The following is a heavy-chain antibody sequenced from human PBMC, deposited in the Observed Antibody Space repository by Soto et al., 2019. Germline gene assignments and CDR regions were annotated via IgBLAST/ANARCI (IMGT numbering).Heavy chain of an antibody. CDR3: ARGKYYDFWSGYYSYYYGMDV. CDR1: GYTFTGYY. CDR2: INPNSGGT. J-gene: IGHJ6*02. Sequence: GASVTVSCKASGYTFTGYYMHWVRQAPGQGLEWMGWINPNSGGTNYAQKFQGWVTMTRDTSISTAYMELSRLRSDDTAVYYCARGKYYDFWSGYYSYYYGMDVWGQGTTVTVSS. D-gene: IGHD3-3*01. V-gene: IGHV1-2*04.